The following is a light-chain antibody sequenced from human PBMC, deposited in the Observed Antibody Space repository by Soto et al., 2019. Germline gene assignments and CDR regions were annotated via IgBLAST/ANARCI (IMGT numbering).Light chain of an antibody. V-gene: IGLV2-14*03. CDR2: DVS. CDR3: SSFTDTGTVM. CDR1: SSDVGAYHS. Sequence: QSALTQPASVSGSPGQSFTIPRTGSSSDVGAYHSVSWYQQHPGKAPKLIIFDVSNRPSGVSNRFSGSKSGNTASLTISGLQAEDEADYYCSSFTDTGTVMFGGGTKLTVL. J-gene: IGLJ3*02.